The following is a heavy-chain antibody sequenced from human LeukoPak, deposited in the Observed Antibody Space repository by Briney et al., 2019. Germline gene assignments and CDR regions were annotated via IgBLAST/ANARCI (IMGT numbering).Heavy chain of an antibody. CDR1: GGSISSYY. D-gene: IGHD6-13*01. Sequence: SETLSLTCTVSGGSISSYYWSWIRQPPGKGLEWIGYIYHSGSTNYNPSLKSRVTISVDTSKNQFSLKLSSVTAADTAVYYCARVSSSWTAYYYFDYWGQGTLVTVSS. V-gene: IGHV4-59*01. J-gene: IGHJ4*02. CDR2: IYHSGST. CDR3: ARVSSSWTAYYYFDY.